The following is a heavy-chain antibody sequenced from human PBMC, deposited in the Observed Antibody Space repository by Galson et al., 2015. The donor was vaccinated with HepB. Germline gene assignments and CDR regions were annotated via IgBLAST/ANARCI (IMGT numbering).Heavy chain of an antibody. CDR1: GFTFSSYG. J-gene: IGHJ4*02. CDR3: AKDRSLGLAWYYFDY. CDR2: IWYDGSSK. V-gene: IGHV3-33*06. Sequence: SLRLSCAASGFTFSSYGMHWVRQAPGKGLEWVAVIWYDGSSKYYADSVKGRFTISRNNSKNTLYLQMNSLRAEDTAVYYCAKDRSLGLAWYYFDYWGQGTLVTVSS. D-gene: IGHD3-16*02.